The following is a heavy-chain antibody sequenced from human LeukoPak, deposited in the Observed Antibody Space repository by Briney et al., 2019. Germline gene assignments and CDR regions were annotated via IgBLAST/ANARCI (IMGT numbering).Heavy chain of an antibody. CDR3: ARGPLIAVTGTGY. D-gene: IGHD6-19*01. CDR2: ISTSGNTI. Sequence: GGSLRLSCAASGFTFSSYEMNWVRPAPGKGLEWVSYISTSGNTIYYADSVKGRFTMSRDNAKKSLFLQMDRLGADDTAVYHCARGPLIAVTGTGYWGQGTLVTVSS. CDR1: GFTFSSYE. J-gene: IGHJ4*02. V-gene: IGHV3-48*03.